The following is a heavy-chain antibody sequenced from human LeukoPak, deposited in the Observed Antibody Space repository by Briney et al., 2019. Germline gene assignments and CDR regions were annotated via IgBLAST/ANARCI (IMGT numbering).Heavy chain of an antibody. CDR2: IQRKTDGGTT. CDR3: AIDLLDY. J-gene: IGHJ4*02. V-gene: IGHV3-15*01. Sequence: KPGGSLRLSCAASGFTFSNAWMSWVRQAPGEGLEWVGRIQRKTDGGTTDYAAPVKGRFTISRDDSKNMVYLQMNSLTTEDTAVYYCAIDLLDYWGQGTLVTVSS. CDR1: GFTFSNAW.